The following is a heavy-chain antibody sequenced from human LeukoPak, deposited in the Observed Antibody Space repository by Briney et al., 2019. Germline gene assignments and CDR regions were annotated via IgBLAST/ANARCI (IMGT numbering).Heavy chain of an antibody. Sequence: GGSLRLSCVVSGFTFSSYGMHWVRQAPGKGLEWVAVISYDGSNKYYADSVKGRFTISRDNSKNTLYLQMNSLRAEDTAVYYCATPAGMGLPYYFDYWGQGTLVTVSS. V-gene: IGHV3-30*03. CDR3: ATPAGMGLPYYFDY. D-gene: IGHD2-2*01. CDR2: ISYDGSNK. J-gene: IGHJ4*02. CDR1: GFTFSSYG.